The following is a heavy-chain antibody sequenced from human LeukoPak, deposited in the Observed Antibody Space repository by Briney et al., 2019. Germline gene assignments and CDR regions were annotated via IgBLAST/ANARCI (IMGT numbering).Heavy chain of an antibody. CDR1: GFPFSSYW. V-gene: IGHV3-7*04. J-gene: IGHJ4*02. CDR2: IKQDGSKK. D-gene: IGHD5-24*01. CDR3: TRVGYIDEGIDC. Sequence: PGGSLRLSCVASGFPFSSYWMTWVRQAPGKGLEWVANIKQDGSKKSYVDSVKGRFTISRDNAKNSLYLQINSLRAEDTAIYYCTRVGYIDEGIDCWGQGTLVTVSS.